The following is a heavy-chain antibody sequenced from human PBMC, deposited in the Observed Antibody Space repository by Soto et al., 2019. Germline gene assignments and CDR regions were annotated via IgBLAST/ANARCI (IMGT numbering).Heavy chain of an antibody. D-gene: IGHD2-2*01. J-gene: IGHJ5*02. CDR2: IYYSGST. CDR3: AGGKVVEPAAHGFAP. Sequence: PSETLSLTCTVSGGSISSYYWSWIRQPPWKGLEWIGYIYYSGSTNYNPSLKSRVTISVDTSKNQFSLKLSSVTAADTAVYYCAGGKVVEPAAHGFAPGGQGTLVTVS. V-gene: IGHV4-59*01. CDR1: GGSISSYY.